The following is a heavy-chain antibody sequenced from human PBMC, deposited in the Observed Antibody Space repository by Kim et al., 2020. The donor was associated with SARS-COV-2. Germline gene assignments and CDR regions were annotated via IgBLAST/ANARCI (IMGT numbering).Heavy chain of an antibody. CDR3: TRGDCSGGSCYWGGAYYFDY. CDR2: IRSKAYGGTT. J-gene: IGHJ4*02. V-gene: IGHV3-49*03. CDR1: GFTFGDYA. D-gene: IGHD2-15*01. Sequence: GGSLRLSCTASGFTFGDYAMSWFRQAPGKGLEWVGFIRSKAYGGTTEYAASVKGRFTISRDDSKSIAYLQMNSLKTEDTAVYYCTRGDCSGGSCYWGGAYYFDYWGQGTLVTVSS.